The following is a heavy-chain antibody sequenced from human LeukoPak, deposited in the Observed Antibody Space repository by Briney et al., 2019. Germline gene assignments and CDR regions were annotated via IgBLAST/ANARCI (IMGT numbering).Heavy chain of an antibody. Sequence: PSGTLSLTCGVSGGSISGTNWWSWVRQPPGQGLEWIGEISLAGQTNYNPSLNGRVTMSLDKSSNQLSLHLTSVTAADTATYYCSRESGPFCPFGYWGQGALVIVSS. CDR2: ISLAGQT. CDR3: SRESGPFCPFGY. CDR1: GGSISGTNW. D-gene: IGHD1-26*01. V-gene: IGHV4-4*02. J-gene: IGHJ4*02.